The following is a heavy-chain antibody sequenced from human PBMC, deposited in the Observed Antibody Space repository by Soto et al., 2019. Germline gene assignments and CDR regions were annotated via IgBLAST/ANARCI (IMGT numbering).Heavy chain of an antibody. V-gene: IGHV3-23*01. D-gene: IGHD6-19*01. J-gene: IGHJ4*02. Sequence: GGSLRLSCAASGFTFSSYAMSWVRQAPGKGLEWVSAISGSGGNTYYADSVKGRFTISRDNSKNTLYLQMNSLRAEDTAVYYCAKFANGSGWPYYFDYWGQGTLVTVSS. CDR2: ISGSGGNT. CDR1: GFTFSSYA. CDR3: AKFANGSGWPYYFDY.